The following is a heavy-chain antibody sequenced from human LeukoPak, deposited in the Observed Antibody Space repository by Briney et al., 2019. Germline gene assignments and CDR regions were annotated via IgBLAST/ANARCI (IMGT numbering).Heavy chain of an antibody. D-gene: IGHD3-10*01. J-gene: IGHJ5*02. CDR3: ARGRGSGSNSNWFDP. V-gene: IGHV4-34*01. Sequence: PSETLSLTCAVYGGSFSGYYWRWIRQPPGKGLEWIGEINHSGSTNYNPSLKSRVTISVDTSKNQFSLKLSSVTAADTAVYYCARGRGSGSNSNWFDPWGQGTLVTVSS. CDR2: INHSGST. CDR1: GGSFSGYY.